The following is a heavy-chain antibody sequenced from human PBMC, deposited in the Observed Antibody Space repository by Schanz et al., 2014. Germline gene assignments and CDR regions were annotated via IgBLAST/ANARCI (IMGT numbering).Heavy chain of an antibody. CDR3: ARDRWFRWFGEN. Sequence: VQLEESGGDVVQPGGSLRLSCSVSGLTFTSNVIHWVRQAPGKGLEWVAVISYDGSEKYYGDSVTGRFTISRDNSKKTAYLQMNDLRIEDTAMYFGARDRWFRWFGENWGQGTRVTVSS. V-gene: IGHV3-30*03. CDR1: GLTFTSNV. J-gene: IGHJ4*02. D-gene: IGHD3-10*01. CDR2: ISYDGSEK.